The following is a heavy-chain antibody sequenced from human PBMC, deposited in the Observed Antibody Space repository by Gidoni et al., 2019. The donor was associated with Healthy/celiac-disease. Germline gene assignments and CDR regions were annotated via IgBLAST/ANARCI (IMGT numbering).Heavy chain of an antibody. CDR1: GFTVSSNY. V-gene: IGHV3-53*01. J-gene: IGHJ6*03. CDR2: IYSGGST. D-gene: IGHD2-2*01. Sequence: EVQLVESGGGLIQPGGSLRLSCAASGFTVSSNYLSWVRQAPGKGLEWVSVIYSGGSTYYADSVKGRFTISRDNSKNTLYLQMNSLRAEDTAVYYCAREACSSTSCRDYYYYYMDVWGKGTTVTVSS. CDR3: AREACSSTSCRDYYYYYMDV.